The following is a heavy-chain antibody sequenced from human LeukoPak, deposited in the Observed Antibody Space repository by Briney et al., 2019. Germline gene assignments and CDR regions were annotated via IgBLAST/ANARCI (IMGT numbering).Heavy chain of an antibody. J-gene: IGHJ4*02. CDR2: IKTRSDGGTT. V-gene: IGHV3-15*01. D-gene: IGHD1-20*01. CDR3: YQPDLSITSVGH. Sequence: SGGSLRLSCAASGFTFTNAWMSWVRQAPGKGLEWVGRIKTRSDGGTTDYAAPVKGRFTISRDDSKDTMYLHMNSLKTEDTAVYYCYQPDLSITSVGHWGQGTLVSVSS. CDR1: GFTFTNAW.